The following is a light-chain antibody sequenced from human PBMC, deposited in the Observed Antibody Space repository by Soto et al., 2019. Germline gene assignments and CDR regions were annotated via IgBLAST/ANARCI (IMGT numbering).Light chain of an antibody. Sequence: VMPQSQVTVSVSPGEGSTLSCRASQSVSSNVAWYQQKPGQAPRLLIDGASSRATGIPDRFSGSGAGTDFTRSISRLEPEDCAVDDCQKYGSSPRTFGQGTRLEI. CDR1: QSVSSN. CDR3: QKYGSSPRT. J-gene: IGKJ5*01. CDR2: GAS. V-gene: IGKV3-20*01.